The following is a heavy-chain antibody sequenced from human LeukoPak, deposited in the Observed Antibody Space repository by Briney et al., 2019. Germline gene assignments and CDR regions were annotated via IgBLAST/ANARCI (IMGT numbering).Heavy chain of an antibody. CDR3: AKGVVHSYYSYYIDV. CDR1: GFTFSSYA. J-gene: IGHJ6*03. D-gene: IGHD2-8*01. V-gene: IGHV3-23*01. Sequence: GGSLRLSCAASGFTFSSYAMSWVRQAPGKGLEWVSAISGSGGSTYYADSVKGRFTISRDNSKNTLYLQMNSLRAEDTAVYYCAKGVVHSYYSYYIDVWGKGTTVTVYS. CDR2: ISGSGGST.